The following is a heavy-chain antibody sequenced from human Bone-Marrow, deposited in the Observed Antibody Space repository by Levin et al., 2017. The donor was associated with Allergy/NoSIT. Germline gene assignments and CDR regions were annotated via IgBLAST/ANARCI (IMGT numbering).Heavy chain of an antibody. Sequence: PAASVKVSCKTSGYTFTGYVLHWVRQAPGQGLEWMGYISPNSGGTNYDQRFQGRVTMTRDTSIDTAYMELSRLTSDDTAVYYCARVAEEGPWGQGTLVTVSS. CDR1: GYTFTGYV. J-gene: IGHJ5*02. CDR2: ISPNSGGT. V-gene: IGHV1-2*02. CDR3: ARVAEEGP.